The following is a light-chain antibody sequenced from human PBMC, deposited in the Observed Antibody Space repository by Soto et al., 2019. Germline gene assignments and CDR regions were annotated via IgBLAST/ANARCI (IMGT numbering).Light chain of an antibody. CDR2: FGS. J-gene: IGKJ5*01. CDR1: PSLLYNNTYNY. CDR3: MQALQSLT. V-gene: IGKV2-28*01. Sequence: EIVMTQSALTLPVTPGGPASISCRSRPSLLYNNTYNYLDWYVQKPGQSPQLLIYFGSNRAPGVPDRFSGSGSGTDFTLKINRVEAEDVGTYYCMQALQSLTFGQGTRLEIK.